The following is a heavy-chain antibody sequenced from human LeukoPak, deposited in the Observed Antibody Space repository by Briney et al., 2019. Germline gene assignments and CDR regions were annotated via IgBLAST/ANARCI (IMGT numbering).Heavy chain of an antibody. D-gene: IGHD4-23*01. CDR1: GGTFSSYA. V-gene: IGHV1-69*13. CDR3: AKDRDYGGKRVDAFDI. J-gene: IGHJ3*02. Sequence: AASVKVSCKASGGTFSSYAINWVRQAPGQGLEWMGGIIPIFGTSNYAQKFQGRVTITADESTSTAYMELSSLRSEDTAVYCCAKDRDYGGKRVDAFDIWGQGTMVTVSS. CDR2: IIPIFGTS.